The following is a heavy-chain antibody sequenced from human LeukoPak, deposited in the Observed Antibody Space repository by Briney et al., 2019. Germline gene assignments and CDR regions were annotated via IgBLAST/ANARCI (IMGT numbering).Heavy chain of an antibody. Sequence: SETLSLTCTVSGGSISSYYWSWIRQPSGKGLEWIGYIYYSGSTNYNPSLKSRVTISVDTSKNQFSLKLSSVTAADTAVYYCARVDYDFWSGYYTGTAFDIWGQGTMVTVSS. CDR1: GGSISSYY. V-gene: IGHV4-59*01. D-gene: IGHD3-3*01. CDR3: ARVDYDFWSGYYTGTAFDI. CDR2: IYYSGST. J-gene: IGHJ3*02.